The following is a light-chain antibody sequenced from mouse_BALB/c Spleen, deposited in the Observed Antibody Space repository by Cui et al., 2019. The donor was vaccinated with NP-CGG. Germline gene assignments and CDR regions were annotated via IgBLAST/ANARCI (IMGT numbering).Light chain of an antibody. CDR1: TGAVTTSNY. CDR2: GTN. Sequence: QAAVNQESGFTTSPGETVTLTCRSSTGAVTTSNYANWVQEKPDHLFTGLIGGTNNRAPGVPARFSGSLIGDKAALTITGAQTEDEAIYFCALWYSNHWVFGGGTKLTVL. CDR3: ALWYSNHWV. J-gene: IGLJ1*01. V-gene: IGLV1*01.